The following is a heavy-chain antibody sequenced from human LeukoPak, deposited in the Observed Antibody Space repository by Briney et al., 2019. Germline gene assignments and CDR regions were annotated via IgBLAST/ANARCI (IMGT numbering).Heavy chain of an antibody. CDR1: GGSISSGGYS. J-gene: IGHJ6*02. V-gene: IGHV4-30-2*01. CDR3: ARGAPYCTNGVCYTGVYYYYGMDV. D-gene: IGHD2-8*01. CDR2: IYHSGST. Sequence: SQTLSLTCAVSGGSISSGGYSWSWIRQPPGKGLEWIGYIYHSGSTNYNPSLKSRVTISVDTSKNQFSLKLSSVTAADTAVYYCARGAPYCTNGVCYTGVYYYYGMDVWGQGTTVTVSS.